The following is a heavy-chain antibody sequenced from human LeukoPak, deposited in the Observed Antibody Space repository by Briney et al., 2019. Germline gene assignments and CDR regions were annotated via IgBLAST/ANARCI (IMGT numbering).Heavy chain of an antibody. J-gene: IGHJ3*02. CDR1: GFTVSSNY. CDR2: IYSGGST. CDR3: ARTAMGAFDI. Sequence: AGSLRLSCAASGFTVSSNYMSWVRQAPGQGLEWVSVIYSGGSTYYADFVKGRFTIPRDNSKNTLYLQMNSLRAEDTAVYYCARTAMGAFDIRGQGTMVTVSS. D-gene: IGHD5-18*01. V-gene: IGHV3-53*01.